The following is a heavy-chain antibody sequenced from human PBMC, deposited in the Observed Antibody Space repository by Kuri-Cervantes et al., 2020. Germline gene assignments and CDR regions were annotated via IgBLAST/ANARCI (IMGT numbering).Heavy chain of an antibody. CDR3: ARDKGIYDPSGVRGYYFDY. Sequence: LSLTCAASGFTFDDYAMHWVRQAPGKGLEWVSGINWNSGSIGYADSVKGRFTISRDNAKNSLYLQMNSLRAEDTAVYYCARDKGIYDPSGVRGYYFDYWGQGTLVTVSS. V-gene: IGHV3-9*01. CDR1: GFTFDDYA. CDR2: INWNSGSI. J-gene: IGHJ4*02. D-gene: IGHD3-22*01.